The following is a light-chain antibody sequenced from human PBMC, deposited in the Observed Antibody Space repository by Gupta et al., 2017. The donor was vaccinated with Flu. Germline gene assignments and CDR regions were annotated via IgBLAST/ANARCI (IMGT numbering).Light chain of an antibody. CDR3: QPFDSNLREYG. V-gene: IGLV1-40*01. CDR1: NSNIGANYD. J-gene: IGLJ1*01. Sequence: QSVLTQPPSVSGVPGQRVTISCTGSNSNIGANYDVHWYPHLPGKAPQLLMHGKNNRPSGVPDRFSGSKSGTSASLAITGLQADDEADYYCQPFDSNLREYGFGTGTKVTVL. CDR2: GKN.